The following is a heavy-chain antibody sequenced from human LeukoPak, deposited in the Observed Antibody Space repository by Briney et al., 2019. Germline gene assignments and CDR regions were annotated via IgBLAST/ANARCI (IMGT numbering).Heavy chain of an antibody. CDR1: GFTFSSYG. D-gene: IGHD5-24*01. V-gene: IGHV3-30*02. CDR3: AKDRLGRWLQFED. CDR2: IRYDGSNK. Sequence: WGSLSLSCAASGFTFSSYGMHWVRQAPGKGLEWVAFIRYDGSNKYYADSVKGRFTISRDNSKNTLYLQMNSLRAEDTAVYYCAKDRLGRWLQFEDWDQGTLVTVSS. J-gene: IGHJ4*02.